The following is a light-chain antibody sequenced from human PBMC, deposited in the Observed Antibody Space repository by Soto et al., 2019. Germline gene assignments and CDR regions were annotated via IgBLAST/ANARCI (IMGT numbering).Light chain of an antibody. CDR1: SSDVGGYNY. Sequence: QSALTQPASVSGSPGQSXTISCTXTSSDVGGYNYVSWYQQHPGKAPKLMIYDVSNRPSGVSNRFSGSKSGNTASLTISGLXAEDEADYYCSSYTSSSTLVFGGGTK. CDR2: DVS. J-gene: IGLJ3*02. V-gene: IGLV2-14*01. CDR3: SSYTSSSTLV.